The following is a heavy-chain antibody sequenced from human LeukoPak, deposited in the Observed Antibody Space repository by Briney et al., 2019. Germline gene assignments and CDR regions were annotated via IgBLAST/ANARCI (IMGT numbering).Heavy chain of an antibody. V-gene: IGHV4-39*07. D-gene: IGHD6-6*01. CDR2: IHHSGST. Sequence: SETLSLTCTVSGGPISSSTYYWGWIRQPPGKGLEWIGSIHHSGSTYYNPSLKSRVTISVDTSRNQFSLKLSSVTAADTAIYFCARSTQDSSTSFDCWGQGTLVTVSS. J-gene: IGHJ4*02. CDR1: GGPISSSTYY. CDR3: ARSTQDSSTSFDC.